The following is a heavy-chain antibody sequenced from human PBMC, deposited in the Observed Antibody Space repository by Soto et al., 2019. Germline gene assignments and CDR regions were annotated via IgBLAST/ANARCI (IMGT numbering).Heavy chain of an antibody. CDR2: IYFSGST. CDR3: AIAIYCRSASCSNWFDP. D-gene: IGHD2-2*01. Sequence: SETLSLTCTVSGASINSGGYYWSWIRQLPGKGLEWIGYIYFSGSTYYNQSLESRVAISMDTSKNQFSLKLIFVTAADTALYFCAIAIYCRSASCSNWFDPWGQGTPVTV. CDR1: GASINSGGYY. V-gene: IGHV4-30-4*08. J-gene: IGHJ5*02.